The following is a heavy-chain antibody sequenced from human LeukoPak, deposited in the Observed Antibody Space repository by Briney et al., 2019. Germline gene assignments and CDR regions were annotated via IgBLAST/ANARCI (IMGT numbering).Heavy chain of an antibody. CDR3: ARIGWFGSGSYFDY. Sequence: GGSLRLSCAASGFTFSSYWMSWVRQAPGKGLAWLANIKEDGSDKYYVDSVKGRFTISRDNTKNSLYLQMNSLRAEDTAVFYCARIGWFGSGSYFDYWGQGSLVTVSS. V-gene: IGHV3-7*01. CDR1: GFTFSSYW. CDR2: IKEDGSDK. J-gene: IGHJ4*02. D-gene: IGHD3-10*01.